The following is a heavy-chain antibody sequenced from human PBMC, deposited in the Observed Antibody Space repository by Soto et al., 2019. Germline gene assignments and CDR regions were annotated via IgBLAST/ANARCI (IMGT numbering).Heavy chain of an antibody. CDR2: ISSDGSRV. V-gene: IGHV3-74*01. D-gene: IGHD5-12*01. CDR3: YTGLWGPEDY. Sequence: EVQLVESGGGLVQPGGSLRLSCAASGITLSNYWMRWVRQAPGKELVFVSRISSDGSRVDYADSVKGRFTISRDNAKNTLYLQMNSLRADDTAVYYCYTGLWGPEDYGGQVTLVIVSS. J-gene: IGHJ4*02. CDR1: GITLSNYW.